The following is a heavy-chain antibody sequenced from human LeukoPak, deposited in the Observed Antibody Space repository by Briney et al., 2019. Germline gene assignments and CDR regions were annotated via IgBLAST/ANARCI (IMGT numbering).Heavy chain of an antibody. J-gene: IGHJ4*02. CDR3: ASGGWSLPPY. CDR1: GGTFSSYA. CDR2: IIPIFGTA. D-gene: IGHD3-22*01. Sequence: ASVKVSCKASGGTFSSYAISWVRQAPGQGPEWMGRIIPIFGTANYAQKFQGRVTITADKSTSTAYMELSSLRSEDTAVYYCASGGWSLPPYWGQGTLVTVSS. V-gene: IGHV1-69*06.